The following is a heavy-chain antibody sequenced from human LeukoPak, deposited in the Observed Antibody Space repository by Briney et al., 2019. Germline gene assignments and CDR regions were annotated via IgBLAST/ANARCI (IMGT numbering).Heavy chain of an antibody. Sequence: NPSETLSLTCTVTGGSITPYYWNWIRQPAGKGLEWIGRVYPSGSTNYNPSLKSRVTVSVDTPKNQFSLRLSSVTAADTAMYYCARSYYYDSSGSKDAFDMWGQGTMVTVSS. CDR2: VYPSGST. V-gene: IGHV4-4*07. CDR1: GGSITPYY. J-gene: IGHJ3*02. CDR3: ARSYYYDSSGSKDAFDM. D-gene: IGHD3-22*01.